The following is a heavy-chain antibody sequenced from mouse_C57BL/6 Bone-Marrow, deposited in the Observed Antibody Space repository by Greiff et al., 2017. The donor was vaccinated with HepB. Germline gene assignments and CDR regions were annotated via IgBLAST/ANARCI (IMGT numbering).Heavy chain of an antibody. J-gene: IGHJ1*03. V-gene: IGHV1-64*01. Sequence: QVQLQQPGAELVKPGASVKLSCKASGYTFTSYWMHWVKQRPGQGLEWIGMIHPNSGSTNYNEKFKSKATLTVDKSSSTAYMQLSSLTSEDAAVYYCARSPYYYGSSWYFYVWGTGTTVTVSS. CDR3: ARSPYYYGSSWYFYV. CDR1: GYTFTSYW. D-gene: IGHD1-1*01. CDR2: IHPNSGST.